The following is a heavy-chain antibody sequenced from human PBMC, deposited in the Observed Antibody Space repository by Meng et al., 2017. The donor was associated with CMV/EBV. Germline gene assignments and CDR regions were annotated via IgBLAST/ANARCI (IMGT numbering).Heavy chain of an antibody. CDR3: ARDGPAREQWLVQVWYYYYGMDV. Sequence: GESLKISCAASGFTFSSYAMYWVRQAPGKGLEWVAVISYDGSNKYYADSVKGRFTISRDNSKNTLYLQMNSLRAEDTAVYYCARDGPAREQWLVQVWYYYYGMDVWGQGTTVTVSS. CDR2: ISYDGSNK. CDR1: GFTFSSYA. J-gene: IGHJ6*02. V-gene: IGHV3-30-3*01. D-gene: IGHD6-19*01.